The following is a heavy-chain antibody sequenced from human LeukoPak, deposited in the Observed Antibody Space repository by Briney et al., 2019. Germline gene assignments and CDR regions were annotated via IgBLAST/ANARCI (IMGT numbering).Heavy chain of an antibody. CDR1: GYTFTSYG. V-gene: IGHV1-18*01. CDR2: ISAYNGNT. J-gene: IGHJ5*02. CDR3: ARGRYCSGTSCYLFWFDP. D-gene: IGHD2-2*01. Sequence: ASVKVSCKASGYTFTSYGISWVRQAPGQGLEWMGWISAYNGNTNYAQKLQGRVTMTTDTSTSTAYMELRSLRSDDTAVYYCARGRYCSGTSCYLFWFDPWGQGTLVTVSS.